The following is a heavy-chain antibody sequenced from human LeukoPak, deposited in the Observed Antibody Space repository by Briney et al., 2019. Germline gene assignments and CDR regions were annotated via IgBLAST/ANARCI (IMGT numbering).Heavy chain of an antibody. Sequence: SETLSLTCAVSGGSISSSNWWSWVRQPPGKGLEWIGEIYHSGSINYNPSLKSRVTISVDKSKNQFSLKLSSVTAADTAVYYCARDQNYDSSGSATWGQGTLVTVSS. CDR2: IYHSGSI. CDR3: ARDQNYDSSGSAT. CDR1: GGSISSSNW. D-gene: IGHD3-22*01. V-gene: IGHV4-4*02. J-gene: IGHJ5*02.